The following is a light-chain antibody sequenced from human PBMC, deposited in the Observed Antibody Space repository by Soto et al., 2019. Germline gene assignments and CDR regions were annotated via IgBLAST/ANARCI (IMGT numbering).Light chain of an antibody. Sequence: LTQPPSASGSPGRSVTISCTGTSSDVGGYDYVSWYQQRPGKAPKLLIHEVTKRPSGVPDRFSGSKSGNTASLTVSGLQAEDEADYYCSSYAGRTLYVFGTGTKVTVL. CDR3: SSYAGRTLYV. CDR1: SSDVGGYDY. V-gene: IGLV2-8*01. J-gene: IGLJ1*01. CDR2: EVT.